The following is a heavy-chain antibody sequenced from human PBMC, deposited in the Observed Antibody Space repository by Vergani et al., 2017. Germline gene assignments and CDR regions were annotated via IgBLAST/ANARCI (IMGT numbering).Heavy chain of an antibody. Sequence: QVQLQESGPGLVKPSETLSLTCTVSGGSISSYYWSWIRQPPGKGLEWIGYIYYSGSTNYNPSLKCRVTISVDTSKNQFSLKLSSVTAADTAVYYCARGGLIWEDAFDIWGQGTMVTVSS. V-gene: IGHV4-59*01. J-gene: IGHJ3*02. CDR3: ARGGLIWEDAFDI. D-gene: IGHD2-8*01. CDR2: IYYSGST. CDR1: GGSISSYY.